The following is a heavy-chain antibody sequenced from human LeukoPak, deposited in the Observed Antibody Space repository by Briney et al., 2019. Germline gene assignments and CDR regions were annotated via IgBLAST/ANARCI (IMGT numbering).Heavy chain of an antibody. CDR3: ARRTYSSGWSNFDY. D-gene: IGHD6-19*01. J-gene: IGHJ4*02. CDR1: GGSVSSGSYY. CDR2: IYYSGST. Sequence: SETLSLTCTVSGGSVSSGSYYWSWIRQPPGKGLEWIGYIYYSGSTNYNPFLKSRVTISVDTSKNQFSLKLGSVTAADTAVYYCARRTYSSGWSNFDYWGQGTLVTVSS. V-gene: IGHV4-61*01.